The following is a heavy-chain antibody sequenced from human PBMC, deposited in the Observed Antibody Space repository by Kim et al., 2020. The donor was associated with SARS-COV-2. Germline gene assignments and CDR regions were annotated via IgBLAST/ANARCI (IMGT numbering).Heavy chain of an antibody. J-gene: IGHJ3*02. V-gene: IGHV1-69*01. D-gene: IGHD6-19*01. Sequence: APKFQGRVTITADESTSTAYMELSSLRSEDTAVYYCARSRAVAGISAFDIWGQGTMVTVSS. CDR3: ARSRAVAGISAFDI.